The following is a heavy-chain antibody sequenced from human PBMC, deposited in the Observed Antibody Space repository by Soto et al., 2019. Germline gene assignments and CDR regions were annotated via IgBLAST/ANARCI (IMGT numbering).Heavy chain of an antibody. J-gene: IGHJ3*02. CDR2: ISFDGSNK. CDR3: TKGGECPGDPFDT. D-gene: IGHD2-21*01. V-gene: IGHV3-30*18. Sequence: QMQLVESGGSVVQPGRSLRLSCAASGFTFSTYDMHWVRQAPGKGLEWVTFISFDGSNKFYADSVKGRFTVSRDLSNNTLYLRMVSLRPEDAAIVYCTKGGECPGDPFDTWGQGTVVTVSS. CDR1: GFTFSTYD.